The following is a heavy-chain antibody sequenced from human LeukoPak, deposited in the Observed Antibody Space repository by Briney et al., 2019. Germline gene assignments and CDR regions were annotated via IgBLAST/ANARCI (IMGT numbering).Heavy chain of an antibody. CDR1: GYTFTSYG. CDR3: ARDYIVGATGYFQH. D-gene: IGHD1-26*01. CDR2: ISAYNGNT. Sequence: ASVKVSCKASGYTFTSYGISWVRQAPGQGLEWMGWISAYNGNTNFAQKLQGRVTMTTDTSTSTAYMELRSLRSDDTAVYYCARDYIVGATGYFQHWGQGTLVTVSS. J-gene: IGHJ1*01. V-gene: IGHV1-18*01.